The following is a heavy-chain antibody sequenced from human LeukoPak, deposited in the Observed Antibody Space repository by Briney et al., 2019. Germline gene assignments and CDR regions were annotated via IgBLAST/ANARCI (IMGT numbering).Heavy chain of an antibody. Sequence: SVTVSCKASGGTFSSYAISWVRQAPGQGLEWMGRIIPILGIANYAQKFQGRVTITADKSTSTAYMELSSLRSEDTVVYYCASAPHGGNTYYYYGMDVWGQGTTVTVSS. D-gene: IGHD4-23*01. CDR3: ASAPHGGNTYYYYGMDV. V-gene: IGHV1-69*04. CDR2: IIPILGIA. CDR1: GGTFSSYA. J-gene: IGHJ6*02.